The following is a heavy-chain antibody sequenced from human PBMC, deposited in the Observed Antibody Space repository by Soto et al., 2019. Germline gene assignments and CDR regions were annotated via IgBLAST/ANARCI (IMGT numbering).Heavy chain of an antibody. Sequence: PGGSLRLSCAASGFTFSSFWMHWVRQDPGKGLVWVSRISNDGTSTNYADSVKGRFTISRDTAKNTLYLQINGLRAEDTAVYYCARGRDYGSGTYWSHYYGMDVWGQGTTVTVSS. V-gene: IGHV3-74*01. D-gene: IGHD3-10*01. CDR3: ARGRDYGSGTYWSHYYGMDV. CDR1: GFTFSSFW. CDR2: ISNDGTST. J-gene: IGHJ6*02.